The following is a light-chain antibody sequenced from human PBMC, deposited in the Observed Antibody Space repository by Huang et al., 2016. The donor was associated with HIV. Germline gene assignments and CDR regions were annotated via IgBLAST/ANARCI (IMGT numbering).Light chain of an antibody. Sequence: IQMTQSPTSLSASIGDRVSIACRASQNINTYLNWYQHKPGKAQKLLISSASTLHSGVPSRFSGSGSGTDFTLTIRGLQLDDFATYYCQQSYSALSSFGPGTRL. J-gene: IGKJ5*01. CDR2: SAS. CDR3: QQSYSALSS. CDR1: QNINTY. V-gene: IGKV1-39*01.